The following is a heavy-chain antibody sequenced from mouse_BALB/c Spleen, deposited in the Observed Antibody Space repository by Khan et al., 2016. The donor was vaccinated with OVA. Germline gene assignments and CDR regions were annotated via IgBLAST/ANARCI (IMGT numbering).Heavy chain of an antibody. CDR1: GYTFTSNT. D-gene: IGHD2-14*01. Sequence: QVQLKQSGAELARPGASVRMSCKASGYTFTSNTMHWVKQRPGQGLEWIGYINPRSGYTNYNQNFKDKATLTADKSYSTAYMQLSSLTSEDSAVYYCARRTTGYTMDYWGQGTSVTVSS. CDR3: ARRTTGYTMDY. CDR2: INPRSGYT. V-gene: IGHV1-4*01. J-gene: IGHJ4*01.